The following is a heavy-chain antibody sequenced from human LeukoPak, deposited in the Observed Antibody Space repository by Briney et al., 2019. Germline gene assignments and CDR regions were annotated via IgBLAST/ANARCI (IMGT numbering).Heavy chain of an antibody. CDR1: GGSFSGYY. V-gene: IGHV4-34*01. CDR2: INHSGST. D-gene: IGHD3-10*01. Sequence: SETLSLTCAVYGGSFSGYYWSWIRQPPGKGLEWIGEINHSGSTNYNPSLKSRVTISVDTSKNQFSLKLSSVTAADTAVYYCATRPMVRGVISGYNWFDPWGQGTLVTVSS. CDR3: ATRPMVRGVISGYNWFDP. J-gene: IGHJ5*02.